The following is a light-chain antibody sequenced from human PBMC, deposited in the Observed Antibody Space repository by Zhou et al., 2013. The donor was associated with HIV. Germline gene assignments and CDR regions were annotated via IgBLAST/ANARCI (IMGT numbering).Light chain of an antibody. Sequence: AIQLTQSPSSLSASVGDRVTITCRASQDISSALAWYQQKPGKAPNLLIYDASSLKTGVPSRFRGSGSGTDFTLTISSLQPEDLATYYCEQFNRYPLTFGGGTKVEIK. V-gene: IGKV1-13*02. J-gene: IGKJ4*01. CDR3: EQFNRYPLT. CDR2: DAS. CDR1: QDISSA.